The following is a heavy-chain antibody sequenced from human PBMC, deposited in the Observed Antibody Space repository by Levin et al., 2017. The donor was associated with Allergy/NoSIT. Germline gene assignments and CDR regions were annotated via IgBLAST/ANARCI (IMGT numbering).Heavy chain of an antibody. CDR1: GGSFSGYY. D-gene: IGHD2-15*01. J-gene: IGHJ6*02. V-gene: IGHV4-34*01. CDR2: INHSGST. CDR3: ARVVVVVAATRLHYGMDV. Sequence: PSETLSLTCAVYGGSFSGYYWSWIRQPPGKGLEWIGEINHSGSTNYNPSLKSRVTISVDTSKNQFSLKLSSVTAADTAVYYCARVVVVVAATRLHYGMDVWGQGTTVTVSS.